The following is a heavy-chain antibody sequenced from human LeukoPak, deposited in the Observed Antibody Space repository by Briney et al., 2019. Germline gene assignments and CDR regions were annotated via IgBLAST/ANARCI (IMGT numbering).Heavy chain of an antibody. V-gene: IGHV4-34*01. J-gene: IGHJ4*02. CDR3: ARRICSSTSCYTGQFDY. CDR2: IYHSGST. D-gene: IGHD2-2*02. CDR1: GGSFNGYY. Sequence: SETLSLTCAVYGGSFNGYYWSWIRQPPGKGLEWIGSIYHSGSTYYNPSLKSRVTISVDTSKNQFSLKLSSVTAADTAVYYCARRICSSTSCYTGQFDYWGQGTLVTVSS.